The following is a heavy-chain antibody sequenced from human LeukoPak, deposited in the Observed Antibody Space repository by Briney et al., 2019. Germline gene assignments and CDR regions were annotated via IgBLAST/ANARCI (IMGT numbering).Heavy chain of an antibody. V-gene: IGHV4-31*03. CDR2: MYHSGSS. J-gene: IGHJ3*01. Sequence: SETLSLTCNVSGGSITRGGTYWSWIRQHPGKGLEWIGYMYHSGSSYYNPSLQNRVIISVDTPQNQISLNLRSVTAADTAVYFCARVARDVRAFDLWGQGTLVTVSS. CDR3: ARVARDVRAFDL. CDR1: GGSITRGGTY. D-gene: IGHD5-24*01.